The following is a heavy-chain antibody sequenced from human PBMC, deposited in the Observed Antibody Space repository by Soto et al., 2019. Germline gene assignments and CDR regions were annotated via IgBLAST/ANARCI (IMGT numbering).Heavy chain of an antibody. CDR1: GFTFSTYP. J-gene: IGHJ6*02. Sequence: EAQLLESGGGLVQPGGSLRLFCAASGFTFSTYPMSWVRQAPGKGLEWVSGIGGSGISTYYTDSVKGRFTISRDNSKNTVFLQMNSLRDEDTAVYYCVKPPVITASYYYYDMDVWGQGTTVTVSS. V-gene: IGHV3-23*01. CDR2: IGGSGIST. D-gene: IGHD4-4*01. CDR3: VKPPVITASYYYYDMDV.